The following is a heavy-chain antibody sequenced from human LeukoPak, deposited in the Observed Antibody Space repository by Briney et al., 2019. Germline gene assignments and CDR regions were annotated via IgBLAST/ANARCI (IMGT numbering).Heavy chain of an antibody. J-gene: IGHJ4*02. D-gene: IGHD6-6*01. CDR2: ISFDGSNK. CDR1: GFTFSSYG. Sequence: PGGSLRLSCAASGFTFSSYGMHWVRQAPGKGLEWVAVISFDGSNKYCADSVKGRFTISRDNSENTLYLQLNSLRAEDTAVYYCAKVRDYSSSPLDYWGQGTLVTVSS. V-gene: IGHV3-30*18. CDR3: AKVRDYSSSPLDY.